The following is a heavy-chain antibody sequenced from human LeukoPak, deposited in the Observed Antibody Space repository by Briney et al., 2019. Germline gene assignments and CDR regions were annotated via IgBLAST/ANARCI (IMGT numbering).Heavy chain of an antibody. D-gene: IGHD3-10*01. CDR2: INHSGST. CDR1: GGSFSGYY. Sequence: SETLSLTCAVYGGSFSGYYWSWIRQPPGKGLEWIGEINHSGSTNYNPSLKSRVTIPVDTSKNQFSLKLSSVTAADTAVYYCARQKSVGITMVRGVTKGKYYFDYWGQGTLVTVSS. V-gene: IGHV4-34*01. CDR3: ARQKSVGITMVRGVTKGKYYFDY. J-gene: IGHJ4*02.